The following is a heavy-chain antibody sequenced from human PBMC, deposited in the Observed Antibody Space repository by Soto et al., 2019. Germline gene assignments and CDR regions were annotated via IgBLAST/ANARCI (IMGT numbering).Heavy chain of an antibody. J-gene: IGHJ4*02. CDR2: IYYSGST. V-gene: IGHV4-59*01. CDR3: ARGLDILTGYYIDY. Sequence: LEILSLTCTVSGGSISSYYWSWIRQPPGKGLEWIGYIYYSGSTNYNPSLKSRVTISVDTSKNQFSLKLSSVTAADTAVYYCARGLDILTGYYIDYWGQGTLVTVSS. D-gene: IGHD3-9*01. CDR1: GGSISSYY.